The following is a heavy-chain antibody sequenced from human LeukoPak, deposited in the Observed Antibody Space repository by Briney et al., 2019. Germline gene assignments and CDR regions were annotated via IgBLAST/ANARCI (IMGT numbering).Heavy chain of an antibody. D-gene: IGHD5-18*01. CDR1: GFTVSSNY. Sequence: GGSLRLSCAASGFTVSSNYMSWVRQAPGKGLEWVSVIYGGGTTYYADSVKGRFTISRDNSKNTLHLQMNSLRAEDTAVYYCARDQYSYAHAAHWGQGTLVTVSS. CDR3: ARDQYSYAHAAH. V-gene: IGHV3-66*01. CDR2: IYGGGTT. J-gene: IGHJ4*02.